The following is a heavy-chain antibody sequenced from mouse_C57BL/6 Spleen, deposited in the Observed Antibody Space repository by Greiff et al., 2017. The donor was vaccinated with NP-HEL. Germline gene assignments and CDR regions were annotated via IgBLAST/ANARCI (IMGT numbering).Heavy chain of an antibody. CDR3: ARWDGPQGDFDV. D-gene: IGHD2-3*01. V-gene: IGHV1-82*01. J-gene: IGHJ1*03. CDR1: GYAFSSSW. Sequence: LVEPGASVKISCKASGYAFSSSWMNWVKQRPGKGLEWIGRIYPGDGDTNYNGKFKGKATLTADKSSSTAYMQLSSLTSEDSAVYFCARWDGPQGDFDVWGTGTTVTVSS. CDR2: IYPGDGDT.